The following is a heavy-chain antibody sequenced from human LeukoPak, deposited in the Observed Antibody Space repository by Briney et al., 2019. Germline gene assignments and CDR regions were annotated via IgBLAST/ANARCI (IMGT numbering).Heavy chain of an antibody. Sequence: SETLSLTCAVYGGSFSGYYWSWIRQPPGKGLEWIGEINHSGSTNYNPSLKSRVTISVDTSKNQFSLKLSSVTAADTAVYYCATGLPGEFGELSFDYWGQGTLVTVSS. J-gene: IGHJ4*02. CDR1: GGSFSGYY. D-gene: IGHD3-10*01. CDR2: INHSGST. CDR3: ATGLPGEFGELSFDY. V-gene: IGHV4-34*01.